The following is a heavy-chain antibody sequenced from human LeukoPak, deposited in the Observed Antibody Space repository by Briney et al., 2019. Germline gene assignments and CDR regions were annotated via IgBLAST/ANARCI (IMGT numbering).Heavy chain of an antibody. J-gene: IGHJ6*03. CDR1: GFTFSSYG. CDR3: SRERMVRGVVNYYYYYYMDV. D-gene: IGHD3-10*01. CDR2: IWYDRSNK. V-gene: IGHV3-33*01. Sequence: PGRSLRLSCAASGFTFSSYGMHWVRQAPGKGLEWVAVIWYDRSNKYHADSVKGRFTISRDNSKNTLYLQMNSLRAEDTAVYYCSRERMVRGVVNYYYYYYMDVWGKGTTVTVSS.